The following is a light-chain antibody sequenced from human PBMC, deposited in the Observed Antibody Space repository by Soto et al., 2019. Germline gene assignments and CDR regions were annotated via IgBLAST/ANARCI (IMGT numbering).Light chain of an antibody. CDR2: DAS. Sequence: DIQMTQSPSTLSASVGDRVTITCRASQSISSWLAWYQQKPGNAPKLLIYDASSLESGVPSRFSGSGSGTEFTLTISSLQPDDFATYYCQQYNSIGDTFGQGTRLEMK. V-gene: IGKV1-5*01. J-gene: IGKJ5*01. CDR1: QSISSW. CDR3: QQYNSIGDT.